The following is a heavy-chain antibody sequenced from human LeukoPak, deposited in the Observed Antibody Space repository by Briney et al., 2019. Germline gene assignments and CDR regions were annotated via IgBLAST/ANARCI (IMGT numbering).Heavy chain of an antibody. D-gene: IGHD6-13*01. J-gene: IGHJ4*02. CDR1: GGSISSSSYY. CDR2: IFYTAST. V-gene: IGHV4-39*01. Sequence: PSGTLSLTCAVSGGSISSSSYYWGWIRQPPGEGLEWIGSIFYTASTYYNPSLKSRVTISVDTSKNQFSLKLSSVTAADTAVYYCARSLSAAGTVDYWGQGTLVTVSS. CDR3: ARSLSAAGTVDY.